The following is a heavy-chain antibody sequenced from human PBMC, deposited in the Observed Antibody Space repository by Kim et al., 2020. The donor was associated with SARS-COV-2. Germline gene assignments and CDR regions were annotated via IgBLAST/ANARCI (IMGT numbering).Heavy chain of an antibody. CDR2: ISYDGSNK. V-gene: IGHV3-30-3*01. CDR1: GFTFSSYA. J-gene: IGHJ4*02. Sequence: GGSLRLSCAASGFTFSSYAMHWVRQAPGKGLEWVAVISYDGSNKYYADSVKGRFTISRDNSKNTLYLQMNSLRAEDTAVYYCARGEVGAKRFFDYWGQGTLVTVSS. D-gene: IGHD1-26*01. CDR3: ARGEVGAKRFFDY.